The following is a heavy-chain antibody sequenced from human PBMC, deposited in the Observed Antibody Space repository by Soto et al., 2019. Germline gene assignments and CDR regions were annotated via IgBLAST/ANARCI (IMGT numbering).Heavy chain of an antibody. D-gene: IGHD3-10*01. CDR3: AKDGGVRGEPAYYYSYYGMDV. V-gene: IGHV3-43*01. Sequence: EVQLVESGGVVVQPGGSLRLSCAASGFTFDDYTMHWVRQAPGKGLEWVSLISWDGGSTYYADSVKGRFTISRDNSKNSLYLQMNSLRTEDTALYYCAKDGGVRGEPAYYYSYYGMDVWGQGTTVTVSS. CDR1: GFTFDDYT. CDR2: ISWDGGST. J-gene: IGHJ6*02.